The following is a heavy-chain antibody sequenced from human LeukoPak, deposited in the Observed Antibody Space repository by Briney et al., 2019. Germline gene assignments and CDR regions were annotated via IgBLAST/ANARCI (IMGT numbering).Heavy chain of an antibody. V-gene: IGHV3-23*01. CDR2: ISGSGGST. J-gene: IGHJ4*02. CDR3: ATTQWDFWSSTDY. CDR1: GFTFSIYA. Sequence: GGSLRLSCAASGFTFSIYAMSWVRQAPGKGLEGVSAISGSGGSTYYADSVKGRFTISRDNSKNTLYFQMNSLRAEDTAVYYCATTQWDFWSSTDYWGPGTLVAV. D-gene: IGHD3-3*01.